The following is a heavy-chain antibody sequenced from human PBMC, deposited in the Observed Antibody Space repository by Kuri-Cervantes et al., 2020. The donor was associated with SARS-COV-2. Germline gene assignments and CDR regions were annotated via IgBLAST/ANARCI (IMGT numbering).Heavy chain of an antibody. D-gene: IGHD6-13*01. CDR3: ARCPSSSWYSDAFDI. V-gene: IGHV3-48*01. J-gene: IGHJ3*02. CDR1: GFTFSSYW. Sequence: GGSLRLSCAASGFTFSSYWMSWVRQAPGKGLEWVSYISSSSSTIYYADSVKGRFTISRDNAKNSLYLQMNSLRAEDTAVYYCARCPSSSWYSDAFDIWGQGTMVTVSS. CDR2: ISSSSSTI.